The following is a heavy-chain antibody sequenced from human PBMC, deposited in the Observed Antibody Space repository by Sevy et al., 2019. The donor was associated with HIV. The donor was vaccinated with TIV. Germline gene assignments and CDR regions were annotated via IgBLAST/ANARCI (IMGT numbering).Heavy chain of an antibody. Sequence: ASVKVSCKVSGYTFNTYRIHWVRQAPGQGLEWMGWVSPHNGDTNYAQRLQGRITMFTDSSTSTAYMELRNLRSDDTALYYCARAYCRGGCCYSLAYWGQGTLVTVSS. CDR2: VSPHNGDT. J-gene: IGHJ4*02. CDR1: GYTFNTYR. D-gene: IGHD2-15*01. V-gene: IGHV1-18*01. CDR3: ARAYCRGGCCYSLAY.